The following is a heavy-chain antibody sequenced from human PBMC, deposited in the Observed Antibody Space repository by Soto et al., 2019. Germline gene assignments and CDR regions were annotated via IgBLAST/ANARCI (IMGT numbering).Heavy chain of an antibody. J-gene: IGHJ4*02. D-gene: IGHD4-17*01. Sequence: EVQLVESGGGLVQPGGSLKLSCAASGFTLTNYWIHWVRQAPGKGLVWVSRINSDGSNINYADFVKGRFTISRDNAKTTVYLQMNSLRAEDTAVYFCASSATGLYGDYNWGQGALVTVSS. CDR2: INSDGSNI. V-gene: IGHV3-74*01. CDR3: ASSATGLYGDYN. CDR1: GFTLTNYW.